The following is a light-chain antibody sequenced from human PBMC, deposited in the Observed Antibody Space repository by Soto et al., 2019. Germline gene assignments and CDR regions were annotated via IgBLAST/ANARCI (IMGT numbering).Light chain of an antibody. V-gene: IGKV3-15*01. CDR3: QQYNNWPPWT. J-gene: IGKJ1*01. Sequence: ILMTQSPATLSVSPGERATLSCRASQSVSNNLAWYQQKPGQAPRLLIYDASTMSTGIPARFSGSGSGTEFTLTISGLQSEDFAVYDCQQYNNWPPWTFGQGTKVEIK. CDR1: QSVSNN. CDR2: DAS.